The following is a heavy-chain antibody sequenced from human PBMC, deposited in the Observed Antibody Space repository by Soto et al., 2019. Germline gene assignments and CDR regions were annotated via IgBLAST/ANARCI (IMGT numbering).Heavy chain of an antibody. Sequence: QVQLQESGPGLVKPSETLSLTCTVSGGSISSYYWSWIRQPPGKGLEWIGYIYYSGSTNYNPSLKIRVTISVDTSKNQFSLKLSSVTAADTAVYYCARGAGGSDYWGQGTLVTVSS. V-gene: IGHV4-59*01. CDR1: GGSISSYY. D-gene: IGHD3-16*01. CDR2: IYYSGST. CDR3: ARGAGGSDY. J-gene: IGHJ4*02.